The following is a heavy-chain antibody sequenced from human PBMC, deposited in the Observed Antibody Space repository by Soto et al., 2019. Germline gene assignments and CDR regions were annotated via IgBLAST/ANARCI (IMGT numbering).Heavy chain of an antibody. CDR1: GYTFTGYY. Sequence: ASVKVSCKASGYTFTGYYMHWVRQAPGQGLEWMGWINPNSGGTNYAQRFQGWVTMTRDTSINTAYMELSRLRADDTAVYYCARVGGISVGNSVMYWFDPWGQGTLVTVSS. V-gene: IGHV1-2*04. J-gene: IGHJ5*02. CDR2: INPNSGGT. D-gene: IGHD2-8*02. CDR3: ARVGGISVGNSVMYWFDP.